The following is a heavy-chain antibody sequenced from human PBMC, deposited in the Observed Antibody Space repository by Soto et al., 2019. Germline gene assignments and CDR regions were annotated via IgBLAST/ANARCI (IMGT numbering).Heavy chain of an antibody. CDR3: ASILMVYASGPTFGY. CDR1: GFTCSSYW. D-gene: IGHD2-8*01. J-gene: IGHJ4*02. CDR2: IKQDGREK. Sequence: EVQLVESGGGLVQPGGSLRLSCAASGFTCSSYWMSWVRQAPGKGLEWVANIKQDGREKYYVDSVKVRFTISRDNAKNSLYLQMNSLRYEDTAVYYCASILMVYASGPTFGYWGQGTLVTVSS. V-gene: IGHV3-7*01.